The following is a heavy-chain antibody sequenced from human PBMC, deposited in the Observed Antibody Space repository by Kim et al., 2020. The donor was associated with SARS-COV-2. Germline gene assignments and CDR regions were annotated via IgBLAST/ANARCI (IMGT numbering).Heavy chain of an antibody. D-gene: IGHD3-9*01. CDR1: GFTFSNYW. CDR2: IKQDGSQK. J-gene: IGHJ4*02. Sequence: GGSLRLSCAASGFTFSNYWMSWVRQAPGKGLEWVGSIKQDGSQKYFVGSVKGRFTISRDNAKNSVSLQMNSLRVEDTAVYYCRTGLPDYWGQVTLVTVSS. V-gene: IGHV3-7*01. CDR3: RTGLPDY.